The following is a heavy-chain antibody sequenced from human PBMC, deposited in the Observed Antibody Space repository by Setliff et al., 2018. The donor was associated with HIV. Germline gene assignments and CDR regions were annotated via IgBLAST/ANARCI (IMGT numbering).Heavy chain of an antibody. Sequence: TSETLSLTCAVYGGSFSDYHWSWIRQAPRKRLEWIGEVYDSGSTNYNPSLKSRVTISVDTSKNQFSLTLRSVTAADTAVYYCARVVYGGDSLGRYFQHWGQGTLVTVSS. CDR2: VYDSGST. CDR1: GGSFSDYH. CDR3: ARVVYGGDSLGRYFQH. J-gene: IGHJ1*01. V-gene: IGHV4-34*01. D-gene: IGHD1-20*01.